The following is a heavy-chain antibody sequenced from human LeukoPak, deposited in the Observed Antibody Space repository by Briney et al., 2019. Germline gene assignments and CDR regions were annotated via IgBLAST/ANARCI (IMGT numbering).Heavy chain of an antibody. D-gene: IGHD3-10*01. CDR2: IWYDGSNK. Sequence: GGSLRLSCAASGFTFSSYGMHWVRQAPGKGLEWVAVIWYDGSNKYYADSVKGRFTISRDNSKNTLYLQMNSLRAEDTAVYYCARDSGSAPDGYWGREPWSPSPQ. V-gene: IGHV3-33*01. J-gene: IGHJ4*02. CDR1: GFTFSSYG. CDR3: ARDSGSAPDGY.